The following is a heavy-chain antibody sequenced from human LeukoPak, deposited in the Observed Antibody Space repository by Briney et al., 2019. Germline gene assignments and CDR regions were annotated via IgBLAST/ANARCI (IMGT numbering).Heavy chain of an antibody. V-gene: IGHV4-39*07. CDR3: ARRRLPANGGVIPFPFDY. Sequence: PSETLSLTCTVSGGSISSSGYYWGWIRQPPGKGLEWIGTIYYSGSTFYNPSLKSRVTISVDTSKNQFSLKLSSVTAANTAVYYCARRRLPANGGVIPFPFDYWGQGTLVTVSS. CDR1: GGSISSSGYY. CDR2: IYYSGST. J-gene: IGHJ4*02. D-gene: IGHD3-16*02.